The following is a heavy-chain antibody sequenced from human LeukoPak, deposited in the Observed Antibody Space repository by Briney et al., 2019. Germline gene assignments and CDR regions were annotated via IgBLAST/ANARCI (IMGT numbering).Heavy chain of an antibody. CDR2: IYTSGST. J-gene: IGHJ5*02. D-gene: IGHD6-13*01. V-gene: IGHV4-4*07. Sequence: PSETLSLTCTVSGGSISSYYWSWIRQPAGKGLEWIGRIYTSGSTNYNPSLKSRVTVSVDTSKNQFSLKLSSVTAADTAVYYCARYSSSWYRGNWFDPWGQGTLVTVSS. CDR1: GGSISSYY. CDR3: ARYSSSWYRGNWFDP.